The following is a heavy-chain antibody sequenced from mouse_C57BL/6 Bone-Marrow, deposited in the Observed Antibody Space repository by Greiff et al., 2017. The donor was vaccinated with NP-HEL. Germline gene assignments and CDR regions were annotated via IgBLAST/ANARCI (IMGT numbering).Heavy chain of an antibody. CDR2: IYPGSGST. CDR3: ARGSLRLLDD. V-gene: IGHV1-55*01. D-gene: IGHD1-1*01. Sequence: HVQLQQPGAELVKPGASVKMSCKASGYTFTSYWITWVKQRPGQGLEWIGDIYPGSGSTNYNEKFKSKATLTVDTSSSTAYMQLSSLTSEDSAVYYCARGSLRLLDDWGQGTTLTVSS. J-gene: IGHJ2*01. CDR1: GYTFTSYW.